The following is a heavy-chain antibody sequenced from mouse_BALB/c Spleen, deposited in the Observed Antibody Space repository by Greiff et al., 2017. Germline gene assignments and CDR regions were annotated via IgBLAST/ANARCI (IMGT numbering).Heavy chain of an antibody. V-gene: IGHV1-54*01. Sequence: VQLQQSGAELVRPGTSVKVSCTASGYAFTNYLIEWVKQRPGQGLEWIGVINPGSGGTNYNEKFKGKATLTADKSSSTAYMQLSSLTSDDSAVYFCARTATVDAWFAYWGQGTLVTVSA. J-gene: IGHJ3*01. CDR1: GYAFTNYL. D-gene: IGHD1-1*01. CDR2: INPGSGGT. CDR3: ARTATVDAWFAY.